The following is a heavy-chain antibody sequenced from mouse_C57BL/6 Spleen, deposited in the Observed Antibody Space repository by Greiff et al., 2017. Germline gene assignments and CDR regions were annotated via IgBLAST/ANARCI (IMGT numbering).Heavy chain of an antibody. Sequence: EVKLMESEGGLVQPGSSMKLSCTASGFTFSDYYMAWVRQVPEKGLEWVANINYDGSSTYYLDSLNSRFIISRDNAKNILYLQMSSLKSEDTATYYCARDGNYEAMDYWGQGTSVTVSS. CDR1: GFTFSDYY. V-gene: IGHV5-16*01. CDR3: ARDGNYEAMDY. D-gene: IGHD2-1*01. CDR2: INYDGSST. J-gene: IGHJ4*01.